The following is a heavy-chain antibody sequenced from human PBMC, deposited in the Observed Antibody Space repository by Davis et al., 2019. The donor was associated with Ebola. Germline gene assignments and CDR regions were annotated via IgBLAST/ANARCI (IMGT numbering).Heavy chain of an antibody. Sequence: AGSLSLSCAASGFTFGSYWLSWVRQAPGRGLEWVAFVRSHGSDDHYADSVKGRFTISRDDAKKSLYLQMNSLRAEDTAVYYCARGSYMGYWGQGTLVTVSS. CDR2: VRSHGSDD. CDR1: GFTFGSYW. V-gene: IGHV3-30*02. J-gene: IGHJ4*02. CDR3: ARGSYMGY. D-gene: IGHD2-15*01.